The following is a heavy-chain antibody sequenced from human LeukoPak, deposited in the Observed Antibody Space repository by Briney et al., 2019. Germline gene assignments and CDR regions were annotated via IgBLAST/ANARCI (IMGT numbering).Heavy chain of an antibody. V-gene: IGHV1-46*01. J-gene: IGHJ5*02. D-gene: IGHD3-3*01. CDR1: GYTFTSYY. CDR2: INPSGGST. Sequence: ASVKVSCKASGYTFTSYYMHWVRQAPGQGLEWMGIINPSGGSTSYAQKFQGRVTMTRDTSTSTVYMELSSLRSEDTAVYYCARSQFGITIFGVVIPVPNWFDPWGQGTLVTVSS. CDR3: ARSQFGITIFGVVIPVPNWFDP.